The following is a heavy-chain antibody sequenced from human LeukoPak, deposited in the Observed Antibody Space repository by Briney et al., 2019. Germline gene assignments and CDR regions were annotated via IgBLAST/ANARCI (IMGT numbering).Heavy chain of an antibody. CDR2: ISSSSSYI. CDR3: ARDFDYYDSSGTGDI. V-gene: IGHV3-21*01. CDR1: GFTFSSYS. Sequence: GGSLRLSCAASGFTFSSYSMTWVRQAPGKGLEWVSSISSSSSYIYYADSVKGRFTISRDNAKNSLYLQMNSLRAEDTAVYYCARDFDYYDSSGTGDIWGQGTMVTVSS. J-gene: IGHJ3*02. D-gene: IGHD3-22*01.